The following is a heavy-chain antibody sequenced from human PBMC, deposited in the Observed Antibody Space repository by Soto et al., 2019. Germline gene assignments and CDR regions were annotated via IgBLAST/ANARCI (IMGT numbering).Heavy chain of an antibody. J-gene: IGHJ5*02. V-gene: IGHV4-30-2*01. Sequence: QMRLQESGSGLVKPSQTLSLTCAVSGGSISSGGYAWNWIRQPPGKGLEWIGYIYHSGYTSYNPSLQNRVTISVDKSKNQFSLTLSFVTAADTAVYYCARDSLTGNYFAPWGQGTLVTVSS. CDR3: ARDSLTGNYFAP. CDR2: IYHSGYT. CDR1: GGSISSGGYA. D-gene: IGHD1-7*01.